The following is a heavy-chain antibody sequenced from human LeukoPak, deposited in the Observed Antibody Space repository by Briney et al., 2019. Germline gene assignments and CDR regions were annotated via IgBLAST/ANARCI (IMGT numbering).Heavy chain of an antibody. CDR2: LSHSGSS. D-gene: IGHD2-2*01. V-gene: IGHV4-59*02. CDR3: ARARYANAWYAFDI. Sequence: PSETLSLTCTVSGGSVSSYYWRWIRRPPARGVDWIAYLSHSGSSDSNPSLTSRVTTLVDTSKNQFSLKLTSVTAADTAVYYCARARYANAWYAFDIWGHGTMVTVSS. CDR1: GGSVSSYY. J-gene: IGHJ3*02.